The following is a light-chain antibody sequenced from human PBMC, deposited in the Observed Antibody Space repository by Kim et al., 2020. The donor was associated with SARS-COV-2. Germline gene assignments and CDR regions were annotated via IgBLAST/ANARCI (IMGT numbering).Light chain of an antibody. CDR1: ALQKKY. CDR2: EYS. J-gene: IGLJ2*01. Sequence: SPGQRASITSSGDALQKKYAYRYQQKAGQAPVLVIYEYSNRPSGIPDRYSGSSSGSMAALTISGAQVEYEADYYCYSTDCSSNHVVFGGGTQLTVL. V-gene: IGLV3-10*01. CDR3: YSTDCSSNHVV.